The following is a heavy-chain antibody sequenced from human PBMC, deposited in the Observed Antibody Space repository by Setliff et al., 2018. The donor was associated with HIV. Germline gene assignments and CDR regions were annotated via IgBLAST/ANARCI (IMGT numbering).Heavy chain of an antibody. CDR3: ARRGDYYYYYAMDF. CDR2: IRYDGSNK. D-gene: IGHD3-10*01. J-gene: IGHJ6*02. V-gene: IGHV3-30*02. Sequence: GGSLRLSCAASGFTFSSYAMSWVRQAPGKGLEWVAFIRYDGSNKYYADSVKGRFTISRDNSKNTLYLQMNSLRAEDTAVYYCARRGDYYYYYAMDFWGQGTTVTVSS. CDR1: GFTFSSYA.